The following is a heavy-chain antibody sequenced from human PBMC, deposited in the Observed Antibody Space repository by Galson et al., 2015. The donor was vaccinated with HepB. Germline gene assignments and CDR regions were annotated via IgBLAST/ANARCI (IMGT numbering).Heavy chain of an antibody. J-gene: IGHJ4*02. V-gene: IGHV1-69*13. D-gene: IGHD1-14*01. CDR3: ARVNPSYHYFDY. Sequence: SVKVSCKASGGTFSSYAISWVRQAPGQGLEWMGGIIPIFGTANYAQKFQGRVTITADESTSTAYMELSSLRSEDTAVYYCARVNPSYHYFDYWGQGTLVTVSS. CDR1: GGTFSSYA. CDR2: IIPIFGTA.